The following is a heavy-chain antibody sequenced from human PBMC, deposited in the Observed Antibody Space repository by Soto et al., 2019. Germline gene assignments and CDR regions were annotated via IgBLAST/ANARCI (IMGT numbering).Heavy chain of an antibody. J-gene: IGHJ6*02. CDR3: ARVFPRWLQSTYYYYGMDV. V-gene: IGHV1-69*13. D-gene: IGHD5-12*01. Sequence: SVKVSCKASGGTFSSYAISWVRQAPEQGLEWMGGIIPIFGTANYAQKFQGRVTITADESTSTAYMELSSLRSEDTAVYYCARVFPRWLQSTYYYYGMDVWGQGTTVTVSS. CDR2: IIPIFGTA. CDR1: GGTFSSYA.